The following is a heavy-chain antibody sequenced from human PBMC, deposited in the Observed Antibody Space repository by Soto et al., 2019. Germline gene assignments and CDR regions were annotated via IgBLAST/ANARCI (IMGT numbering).Heavy chain of an antibody. CDR1: GGTIISGY. CDR2: ISYSGNT. V-gene: IGHV4-59*01. CDR3: EGLRGYAGSPSDY. Sequence: SETLSLTCTASGGTIISGYWSWIRQPPGKGLEWIGYISYSGNTNYNPSLKSRVTMSVDTPKNQFSLRLSSVTTADTAVYYCEGLRGYAGSPSDYWGQGTLVTVSS. J-gene: IGHJ4*02. D-gene: IGHD2-15*01.